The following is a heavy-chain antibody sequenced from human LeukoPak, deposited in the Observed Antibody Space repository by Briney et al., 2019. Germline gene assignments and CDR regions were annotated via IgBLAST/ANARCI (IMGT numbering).Heavy chain of an antibody. J-gene: IGHJ4*02. D-gene: IGHD2-15*01. CDR3: AKQLGYCSDGSCYFPY. Sequence: GGSLRLSCAASGFTFSSSAMSWVRQAPGKGLEWVSAISNNGGYTYYADSVQGRFTISRDNSKSTLCLQMNSLRAEDTAVYYCAKQLGYCSDGSCYFPYWGQGTLVAVSS. V-gene: IGHV3-23*01. CDR2: ISNNGGYT. CDR1: GFTFSSSA.